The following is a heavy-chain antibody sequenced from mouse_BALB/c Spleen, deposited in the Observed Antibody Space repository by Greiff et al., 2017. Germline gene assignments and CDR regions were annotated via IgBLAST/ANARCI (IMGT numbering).Heavy chain of an antibody. V-gene: IGHV1S81*02. CDR1: GYTFTSYY. Sequence: QVQLQQSGPDLVKPGASVTLSCTASGYTFTSYYMYWVRQRPGQGLEWIGGISPSNGDTNFNEKIKSKATLTVDKSSSTAYMQHSSLTSEDSAVYYCTREAGDTFWFAYWGQGTLVTVSA. CDR2: ISPSNGDT. J-gene: IGHJ3*01. D-gene: IGHD3-2*02. CDR3: TREAGDTFWFAY.